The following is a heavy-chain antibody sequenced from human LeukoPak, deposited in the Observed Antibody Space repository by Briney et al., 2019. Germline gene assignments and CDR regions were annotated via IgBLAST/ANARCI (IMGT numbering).Heavy chain of an antibody. V-gene: IGHV3-23*01. J-gene: IGHJ4*02. CDR1: GFAFGTYA. Sequence: GGSLRLSCAGSGFAFGTYAMSWVRQAPGMGLEWVSSISADDQVTYYADSVEGRFTVSRDNSKSTLYSQLNSLRAEDTATYYCARDPYNTILYRLAHWGQGTLVTVSS. CDR2: ISADDQVT. D-gene: IGHD3-10*01. CDR3: ARDPYNTILYRLAH.